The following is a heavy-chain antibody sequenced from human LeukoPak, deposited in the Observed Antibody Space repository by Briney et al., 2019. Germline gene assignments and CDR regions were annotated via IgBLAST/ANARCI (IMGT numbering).Heavy chain of an antibody. CDR1: GYTFTSNY. CDR2: IDPSGGST. Sequence: ASVKVSCKASGYTFTSNYIHWVRQAPGQGLEWMGIIDPSGGSTTYAQKFQGRVTMTRDTSTSTVYMEVSSLRSEDTAVYYCARGGYRFGYFDNWGQGTLVTVSS. J-gene: IGHJ4*02. V-gene: IGHV1-46*01. CDR3: ARGGYRFGYFDN. D-gene: IGHD5-18*01.